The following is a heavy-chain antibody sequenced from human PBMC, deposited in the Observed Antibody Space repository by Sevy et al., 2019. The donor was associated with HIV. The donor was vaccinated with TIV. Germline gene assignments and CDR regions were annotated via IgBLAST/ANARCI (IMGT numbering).Heavy chain of an antibody. D-gene: IGHD4-17*01. Sequence: SETLSLTCTVSGGSISSYYWSWIRQPPGKGLEWIGYIYYSGSTNYNPSLKSRVTISVDTSKNQFSLKLSSVTAAVTAVYYCARGGTNDYGDFYFDYWGQGTLVTVSS. CDR2: IYYSGST. CDR1: GGSISSYY. V-gene: IGHV4-59*01. J-gene: IGHJ4*02. CDR3: ARGGTNDYGDFYFDY.